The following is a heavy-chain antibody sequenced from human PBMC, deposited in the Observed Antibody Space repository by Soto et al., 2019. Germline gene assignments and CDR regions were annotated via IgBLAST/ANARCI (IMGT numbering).Heavy chain of an antibody. V-gene: IGHV3-23*01. Sequence: TGGSLRRSCAASGFTFSSYAMSWVRQAPVKGLEWVSAISGSGGSTYYADSVKGRFTISRDNSKNTLYLQMNSLRAEDTAVYYCAKYSSGWDFDYWGQGTLVTVSS. CDR1: GFTFSSYA. CDR3: AKYSSGWDFDY. D-gene: IGHD6-19*01. J-gene: IGHJ4*02. CDR2: ISGSGGST.